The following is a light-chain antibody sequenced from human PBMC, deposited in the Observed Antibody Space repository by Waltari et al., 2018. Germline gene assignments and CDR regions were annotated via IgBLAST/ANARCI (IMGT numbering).Light chain of an antibody. V-gene: IGLV1-51*01. CDR1: TPNLRHNY. J-gene: IGLJ3*02. Sequence: QSVLTQAPSVSAAPGQKVTISCPGRTPNLRHNYVSLYQQFPGTAPKLLIYEDNRRPSGIPDRFSGSKSGASATLGITGLQTGDEANYYCGTWDSSLGIGVLGGGTRVTVL. CDR2: EDN. CDR3: GTWDSSLGIGV.